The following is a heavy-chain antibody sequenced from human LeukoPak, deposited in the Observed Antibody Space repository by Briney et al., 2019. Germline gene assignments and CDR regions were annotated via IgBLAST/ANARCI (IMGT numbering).Heavy chain of an antibody. V-gene: IGHV3-30*02. CDR1: GFIFSSYG. CDR2: IVYDGSAK. J-gene: IGHJ4*02. D-gene: IGHD4-23*01. Sequence: PGGSLRLSCATSGFIFSSYGMHWVRQAPGKGLEWVTFIVYDGSAKYYADSVKGRFTISRDNSKNTLYLQMNSLRAEDTAVYYCARDPNDYGGNRPWGQGTLVTVSS. CDR3: ARDPNDYGGNRP.